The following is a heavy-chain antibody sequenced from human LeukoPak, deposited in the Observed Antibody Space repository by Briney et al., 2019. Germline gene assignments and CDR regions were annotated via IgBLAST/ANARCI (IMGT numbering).Heavy chain of an antibody. CDR2: INPNSGGT. CDR1: GYTFTGYY. Sequence: ASVKVSCKASGYTFTGYYMHWVRQAPGQGLEWMGWINPNSGGTNYAQRFQGRVTMTRDTSISTAYMELSRLRSDDTAVYYCARGGSWYSSGWYGGLDFDYWGQGTLVTVSS. V-gene: IGHV1-2*02. CDR3: ARGGSWYSSGWYGGLDFDY. D-gene: IGHD6-19*01. J-gene: IGHJ4*02.